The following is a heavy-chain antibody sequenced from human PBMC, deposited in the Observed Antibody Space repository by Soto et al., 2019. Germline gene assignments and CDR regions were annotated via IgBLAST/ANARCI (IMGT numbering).Heavy chain of an antibody. J-gene: IGHJ2*01. CDR1: GFTFSSHW. CDR3: AREGWDIVVVVAATDDWYFDL. V-gene: IGHV3-7*05. CDR2: IKQDGSEK. Sequence: PGGSLRLSCAASGFTFSSHWMSWVRRAPGKGQEWVANIKQDGSEKYYVDSVKGRFTISRDNAKNSLYLQMNSLRAEDTAVYYCAREGWDIVVVVAATDDWYFDLWGRGTLVTVSS. D-gene: IGHD2-15*01.